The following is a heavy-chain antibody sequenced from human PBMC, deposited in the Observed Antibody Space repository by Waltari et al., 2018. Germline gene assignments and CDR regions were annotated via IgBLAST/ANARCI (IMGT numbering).Heavy chain of an antibody. D-gene: IGHD5-18*01. CDR3: ARGYVDTAMAFDY. CDR1: GGSISSSSYY. Sequence: QLQLQESGPGLVKPSETLSLTCTVSGGSISSSSYYWGWISQPPGKGLEWIGSIYYSWSTYYNPSLKSRVTISLDTSKNQFSLKLSSVTAADTAVYYCARGYVDTAMAFDYWGQGTLVTVSS. J-gene: IGHJ4*02. CDR2: IYYSWST. V-gene: IGHV4-39*07.